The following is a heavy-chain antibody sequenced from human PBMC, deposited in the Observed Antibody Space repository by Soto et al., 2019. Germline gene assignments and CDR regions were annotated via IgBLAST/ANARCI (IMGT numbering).Heavy chain of an antibody. CDR2: TSGSGGST. CDR1: GFTFSSYA. CDR3: AKKGEAGDGSGWSLDY. Sequence: PGESLKISCAASGFTFSSYAMSWVRQAPGKGLEWVSATSGSGGSTYYADSVKGRFTISRDNSKNTLYLQMNSLRAEDTAVYYCAKKGEAGDGSGWSLDYWGQGTLVTVSS. J-gene: IGHJ4*02. V-gene: IGHV3-23*01. D-gene: IGHD6-19*01.